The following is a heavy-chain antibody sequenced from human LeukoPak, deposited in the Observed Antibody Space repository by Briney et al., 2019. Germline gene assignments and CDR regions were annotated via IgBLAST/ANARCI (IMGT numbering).Heavy chain of an antibody. D-gene: IGHD6-19*01. CDR1: GGTFSSYA. CDR3: ARDRTMTVAGIWFGP. V-gene: IGHV1-69*05. CDR2: IIPIFGTA. J-gene: IGHJ5*02. Sequence: SVKVSCKASGGTFSSYAISWVRQAPGQGLEWMGGIIPIFGTANYAQKFQGRVTITTDESTSTAYMELSSLRSEDTAVYYCARDRTMTVAGIWFGPWGQGTLVTVSS.